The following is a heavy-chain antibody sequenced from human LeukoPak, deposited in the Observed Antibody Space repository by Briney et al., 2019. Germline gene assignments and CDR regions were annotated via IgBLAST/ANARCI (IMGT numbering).Heavy chain of an antibody. D-gene: IGHD3-9*01. CDR1: GGSISNYY. Sequence: SETLSLTCTVSGGSISNYYWSWIRQPPGKGLEWIGYIYYSGSTNYNPSLKSRVTISVDTSKNQFSLKLSSVTAADTAVYYCARAGAYYDILTGYYPRGFDYWGQGTLVTVSS. J-gene: IGHJ4*02. V-gene: IGHV4-59*01. CDR2: IYYSGST. CDR3: ARAGAYYDILTGYYPRGFDY.